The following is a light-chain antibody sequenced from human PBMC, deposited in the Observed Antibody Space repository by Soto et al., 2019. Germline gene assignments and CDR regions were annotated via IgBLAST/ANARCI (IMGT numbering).Light chain of an antibody. V-gene: IGKV1-39*01. CDR3: QHTLKWPPT. CDR2: AAY. J-gene: IGKJ1*01. Sequence: DIQVTQSPSSLSASVGDRVTITCRASQSINTFLNWYQQGPGKAPKLLIYAAYNLQSGVPSRFSGSGSGTDFTLTISSLQSEDFALYHCQHTLKWPPTFGQGTKVDIK. CDR1: QSINTF.